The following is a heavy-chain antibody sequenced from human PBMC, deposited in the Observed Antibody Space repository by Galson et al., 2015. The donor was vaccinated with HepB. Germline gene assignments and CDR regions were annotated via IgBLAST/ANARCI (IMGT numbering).Heavy chain of an antibody. D-gene: IGHD6-19*01. J-gene: IGHJ5*02. CDR2: ISSNGNYK. CDR3: ARDWGKAVSGTWWFDP. CDR1: RFVFXNYN. V-gene: IGHV3-21*01. Sequence: SLRLSXXXSRFVFXNYNMNWVRQAPGKGLEXVSSISSNGNYKFYADSVKGRFTISRDNAENSLYLQMTSLRVEDTAVYYCARDWGKAVSGTWWFDPWGQGTLVTVSS.